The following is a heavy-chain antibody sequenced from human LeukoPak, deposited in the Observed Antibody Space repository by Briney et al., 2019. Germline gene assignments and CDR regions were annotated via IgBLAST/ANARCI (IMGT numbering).Heavy chain of an antibody. Sequence: GGSLRLSCAASGFTFSSYAMSWVRQAPGKGLEWVSDVSGTGGSTYYADSVKGRFTISRDNSKNTLYLQINSLRAEDTAVYYCAKVRSIAAAEAIDYWGQGTLVTVSS. V-gene: IGHV3-23*01. CDR3: AKVRSIAAAEAIDY. CDR1: GFTFSSYA. J-gene: IGHJ4*02. CDR2: VSGTGGST. D-gene: IGHD6-13*01.